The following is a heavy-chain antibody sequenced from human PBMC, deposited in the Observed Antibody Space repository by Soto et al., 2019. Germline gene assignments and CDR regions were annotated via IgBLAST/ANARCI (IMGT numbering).Heavy chain of an antibody. CDR1: GGTFSSYA. CDR3: ARDTRDIVVVVAGVYYYYGMDV. D-gene: IGHD2-15*01. CDR2: IIPIFGTA. V-gene: IGHV1-69*06. J-gene: IGHJ6*02. Sequence: SVKVSCKASGGTFSSYAISWVRQAPGQGLEWMGGIIPIFGTANYAQKFRGRVTITADKSTSTAYMELSSLRSEDTAVYYCARDTRDIVVVVAGVYYYYGMDVWGQGTTVTVSS.